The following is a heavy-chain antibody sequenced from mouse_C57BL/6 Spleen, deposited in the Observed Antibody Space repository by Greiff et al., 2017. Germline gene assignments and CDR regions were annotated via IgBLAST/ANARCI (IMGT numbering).Heavy chain of an antibody. CDR3: ARPYDGYPWFAY. Sequence: LQQSGPGILQSSQTLSLTCSFSGFSLSTSGMGVSWIRQPSGKGLEWLAHIYWDDDTRYNPSLKSRLTISKDTSRNQVFLKITSVDTADTATYYCARPYDGYPWFAYWGQGTLVTVSA. V-gene: IGHV8-12*01. J-gene: IGHJ3*01. CDR1: GFSLSTSGMG. CDR2: IYWDDDT. D-gene: IGHD2-3*01.